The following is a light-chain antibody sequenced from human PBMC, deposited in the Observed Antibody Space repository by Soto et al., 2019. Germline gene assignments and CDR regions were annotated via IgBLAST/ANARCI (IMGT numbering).Light chain of an antibody. CDR3: QQYNNYSLT. Sequence: DIQMTQSPSTLSASVGDRVTITCRASQSISSWLAWYQQKPGKAPNLLIYDASTLESGVPSRFSGSGSGTDFTLTISSLQPDDFATYYCQQYNNYSLTFGGGTRLEIK. J-gene: IGKJ5*01. V-gene: IGKV1-5*01. CDR1: QSISSW. CDR2: DAS.